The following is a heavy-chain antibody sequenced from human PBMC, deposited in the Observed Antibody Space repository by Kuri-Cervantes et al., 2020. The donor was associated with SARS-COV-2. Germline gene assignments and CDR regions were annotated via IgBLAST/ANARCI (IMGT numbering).Heavy chain of an antibody. J-gene: IGHJ5*02. CDR3: AKDHGSDWTFPSS. CDR1: GFTFSNSD. D-gene: IGHD6-19*01. Sequence: GESLKISCAASGFTFSNSDMHWVRQRPGKGLEWVAFIRNDGTARQYVDSVKGRFTISRDNYKSTVHLQVNSLRVEDTAVYYCAKDHGSDWTFPSSWGQGTQVTVSS. CDR2: IRNDGTAR. V-gene: IGHV3-30*02.